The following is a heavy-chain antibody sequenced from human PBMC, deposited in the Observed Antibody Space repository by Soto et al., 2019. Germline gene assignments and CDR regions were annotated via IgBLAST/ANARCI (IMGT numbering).Heavy chain of an antibody. CDR1: GYSINSADYY. D-gene: IGHD3-22*01. CDR2: IYYSRSD. Sequence: PSETLSLTCTVSGYSINSADYYWSWLRQPPGKGLEWIGYIYYSRSDYYNPSLGRRATITIDTSRNQFSLNLMSVTAADTAVYYCARVVQFYDSRGYSFYYFDFWGQGALVTVSS. CDR3: ARVVQFYDSRGYSFYYFDF. V-gene: IGHV4-30-4*01. J-gene: IGHJ4*02.